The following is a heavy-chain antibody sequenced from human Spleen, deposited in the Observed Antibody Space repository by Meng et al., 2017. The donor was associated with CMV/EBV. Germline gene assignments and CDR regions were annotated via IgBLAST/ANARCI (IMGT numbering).Heavy chain of an antibody. Sequence: GGSLRLSCAASGFTFRSYWLTWVRPAPGKGLEWVANIKHDGSEKYYVDSVKGRFTISRDNAKNSLYLQMNSLRAEDTAVYYCARGFLESFGLYYWGQGILVTVSS. J-gene: IGHJ4*02. CDR1: GFTFRSYW. CDR2: IKHDGSEK. D-gene: IGHD3-3*01. V-gene: IGHV3-7*01. CDR3: ARGFLESFGLYY.